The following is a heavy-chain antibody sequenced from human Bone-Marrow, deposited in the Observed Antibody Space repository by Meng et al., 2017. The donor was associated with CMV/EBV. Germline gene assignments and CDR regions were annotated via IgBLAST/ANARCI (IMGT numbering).Heavy chain of an antibody. CDR2: IKQDGSEK. CDR3: ARDIVVVPAASGTYYYYGMDG. V-gene: IGHV3-7*01. J-gene: IGHJ6*02. D-gene: IGHD2-2*01. CDR1: GFTFSSYW. Sequence: GGSLRLSCAASGFTFSSYWMSWVRQAPGKGLEWVANIKQDGSEKYYVDSVKGRFTISRDNAKNSLYLQMNSLRAEDTAVYYCARDIVVVPAASGTYYYYGMDGWGQGTTVTVSS.